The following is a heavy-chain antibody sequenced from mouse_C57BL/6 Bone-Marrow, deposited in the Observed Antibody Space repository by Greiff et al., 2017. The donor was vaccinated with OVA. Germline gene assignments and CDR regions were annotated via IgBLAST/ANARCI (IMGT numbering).Heavy chain of an antibody. CDR1: GFSLTSYA. V-gene: IGHV2-9-1*01. CDR2: IWTGGGT. Sequence: VKLMESGPGLVAPSQSLSITCTVSGFSLTSYAISWVRQPPGKGLEWLGVIWTGGGTNYNSALKSRLSISKDNSKSQVFLKMNSLQTDDTARYYCARKADYYGSSYDYAMDYWGQGTSVTVSS. CDR3: ARKADYYGSSYDYAMDY. D-gene: IGHD1-1*01. J-gene: IGHJ4*01.